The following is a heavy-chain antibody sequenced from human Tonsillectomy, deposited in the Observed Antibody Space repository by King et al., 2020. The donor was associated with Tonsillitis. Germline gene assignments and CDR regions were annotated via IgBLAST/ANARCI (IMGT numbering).Heavy chain of an antibody. Sequence: VQLVESGGGLVQPGGSLRLSCAASGFTFSSYEMNWVRQAPGKGLEWVSYISSSGRTIYYADSVKGRFTISRDNAKNSLNLQMNSLTAEDTAVYYCARDRGGVQLWSHGYFDYWGQGTLVTVSS. D-gene: IGHD5-18*01. J-gene: IGHJ4*02. CDR3: ARDRGGVQLWSHGYFDY. CDR1: GFTFSSYE. CDR2: ISSSGRTI. V-gene: IGHV3-48*03.